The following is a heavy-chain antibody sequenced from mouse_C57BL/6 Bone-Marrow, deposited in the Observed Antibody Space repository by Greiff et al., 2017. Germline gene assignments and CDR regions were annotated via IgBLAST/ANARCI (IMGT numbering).Heavy chain of an antibody. D-gene: IGHD4-1*01. CDR2: IYPGDGDT. CDR1: GYAFSSSW. J-gene: IGHJ3*01. V-gene: IGHV1-82*01. CDR3: TSTGRGFAY. Sequence: VKLMESGPELVKPGASVKISCKASGYAFSSSWMNWVKQRPGKGLEWIGRIYPGDGDTNYNGKFKGKATLTADKSSSTAYMQLSSLTSEDSAVYFCTSTGRGFAYWGQGTLVTVSA.